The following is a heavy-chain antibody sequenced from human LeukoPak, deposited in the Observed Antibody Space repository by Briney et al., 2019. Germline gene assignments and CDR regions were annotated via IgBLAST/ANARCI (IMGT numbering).Heavy chain of an antibody. CDR2: IYYSGTT. CDR1: GGSISSPNHD. Sequence: SETLSLTCSVSGGSISSPNHDWAWIRQPPGQGLEWIGSIYYSGTTYYNLSLKSRLTLSVDTSQNQFSLKLSSVTAADTAIYFCARSLGANTWVGDWFDPWGQGTLVTVSP. CDR3: ARSLGANTWVGDWFDP. V-gene: IGHV4-39*01. D-gene: IGHD3-10*01. J-gene: IGHJ5*02.